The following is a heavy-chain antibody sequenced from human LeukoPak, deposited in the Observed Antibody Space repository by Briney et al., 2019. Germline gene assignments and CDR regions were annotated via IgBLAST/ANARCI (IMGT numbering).Heavy chain of an antibody. J-gene: IGHJ3*02. V-gene: IGHV4-4*02. D-gene: IGHD1-26*01. CDR2: IYHSGCT. CDR3: ARDKWESRYAFDI. CDR1: GGSISSSNW. Sequence: SGTLSLTCAVSGGSISSSNWWSWIRQPPGKGLEWIGEIYHSGCTNYNPSLKSRVTISVDKSKTQFSLKLSSVTAADTAVYYCARDKWESRYAFDIWGQGTMVTVSS.